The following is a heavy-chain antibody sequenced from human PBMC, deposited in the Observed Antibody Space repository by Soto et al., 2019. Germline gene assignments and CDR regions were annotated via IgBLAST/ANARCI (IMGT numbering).Heavy chain of an antibody. CDR1: GGSISSGGYY. CDR2: IYYRGST. CDR3: ARGSGEDYGDYLPGY. J-gene: IGHJ4*02. Sequence: QVQLQESGPGLVKPSQTLSLTCTVSGGSISSGGYYWTWIRQHPGNGLEWIGYIYYRGSTYYNPSLKSRVTIALDTSKNQFSLNLNSVTAADTAVYYCARGSGEDYGDYLPGYWGQGTLVTVSS. V-gene: IGHV4-31*03. D-gene: IGHD4-17*01.